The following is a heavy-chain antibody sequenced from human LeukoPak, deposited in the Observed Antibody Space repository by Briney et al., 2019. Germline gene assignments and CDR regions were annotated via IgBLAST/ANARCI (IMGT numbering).Heavy chain of an antibody. CDR1: GYSISSGYY. J-gene: IGHJ4*02. D-gene: IGHD3-22*01. Sequence: SETLSLTCAVSGYSISSGYYWGWIRQPPGQGLEWIVSIFHGGNTYYSPSLKSRVTISMDTSMNQFSLKVTSVTAADTAVYYCARQDRTLYYDSSGLYFDYWGQGTLVAVSS. V-gene: IGHV4-38-2*01. CDR3: ARQDRTLYYDSSGLYFDY. CDR2: IFHGGNT.